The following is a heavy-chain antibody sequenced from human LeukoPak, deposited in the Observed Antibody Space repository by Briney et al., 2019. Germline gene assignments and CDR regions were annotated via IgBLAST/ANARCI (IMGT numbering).Heavy chain of an antibody. CDR2: LYSDGST. Sequence: GGSLRLSCAASGFIVSNNYMIWVRQAPGKGLEWVSTLYSDGSTYYADSVKGRFTISRDNSKNTLYLQMNSLRAEDTAVYYCGTVAADYWGQGTLVTVSS. CDR1: GFIVSNNY. J-gene: IGHJ4*02. D-gene: IGHD6-19*01. CDR3: GTVAADY. V-gene: IGHV3-66*01.